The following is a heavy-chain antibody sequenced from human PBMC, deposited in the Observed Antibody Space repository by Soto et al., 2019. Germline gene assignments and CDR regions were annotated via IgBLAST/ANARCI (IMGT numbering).Heavy chain of an antibody. J-gene: IGHJ5*02. V-gene: IGHV3-21*01. Sequence: GGSLRLSCAASGFTFSSYSMNWVRQAPGKGLEWVSSISRSSSYIYYADSVKGRFTISRDNAKNSLYLQMNSLRAEDTAVYYCAREVVVVAATRNWFDPWGQGTLVTVSS. D-gene: IGHD2-15*01. CDR3: AREVVVVAATRNWFDP. CDR1: GFTFSSYS. CDR2: ISRSSSYI.